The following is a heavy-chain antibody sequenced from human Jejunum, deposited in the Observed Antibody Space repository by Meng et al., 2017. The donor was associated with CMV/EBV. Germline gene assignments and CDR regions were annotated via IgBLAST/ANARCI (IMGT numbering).Heavy chain of an antibody. V-gene: IGHV4-59*01. CDR1: GGSISNYS. D-gene: IGHD5-18*01. CDR3: ARDRGNTYGYELAY. Sequence: VSGGSISNYSWSWIRQSPGTGLEWIGYLHSSGTTSYNPSLKSRVSMSFDTPKNRFSLKLTSVTAADTAVYYCARDRGNTYGYELAYWGQGTLVTVSS. J-gene: IGHJ4*02. CDR2: LHSSGTT.